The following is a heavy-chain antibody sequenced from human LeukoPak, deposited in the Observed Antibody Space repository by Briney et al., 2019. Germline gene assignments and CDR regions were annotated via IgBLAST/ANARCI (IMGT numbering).Heavy chain of an antibody. CDR2: ISSSSSYI. D-gene: IGHD3-22*01. CDR1: GFTFSSYA. J-gene: IGHJ3*02. V-gene: IGHV3-21*01. Sequence: GGSLRLSCVASGFTFSSYAMSWVRQAPGKGLEWVSTISSSSSYIYYADSVKGRFTISRDNAKNSLYLQMNSLRAEDTAVYYCARDLVTMIRGHAFDIWGQGTMVTVSS. CDR3: ARDLVTMIRGHAFDI.